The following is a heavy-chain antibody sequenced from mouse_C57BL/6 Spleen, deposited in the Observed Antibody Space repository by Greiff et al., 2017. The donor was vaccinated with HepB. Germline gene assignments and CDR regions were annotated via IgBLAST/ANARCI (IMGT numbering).Heavy chain of an antibody. D-gene: IGHD1-1*01. CDR2: ISYSGST. CDR3: ARYGTTVVATRYFDV. CDR1: GYSITSDY. J-gene: IGHJ1*03. V-gene: IGHV3-8*01. Sequence: EVKVEESGPGLAKPSQTLSLTCSVTGYSITSDYWNWIRKFPGNKLEYMGYISYSGSTYYNPSLKSQISITRDTSKNQYYLQLNSVTTEDTATYYCARYGTTVVATRYFDVWGTGTTVTVSS.